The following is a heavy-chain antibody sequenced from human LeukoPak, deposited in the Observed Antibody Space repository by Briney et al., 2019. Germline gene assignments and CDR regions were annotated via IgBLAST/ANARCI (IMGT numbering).Heavy chain of an antibody. CDR3: ARGGRAAPFDY. V-gene: IGHV4-59*01. D-gene: IGHD1-1*01. CDR1: GGSISSYY. CDR2: IYYSGST. J-gene: IGHJ4*02. Sequence: PSETLSLTCTVSGGSISSYYWSWIRQPPGKGLEWIGYIYYSGSTNYNPSLKRRFTISVDTSKNQFSLKLSSVTAADTAVYYCARGGRAAPFDYWGQGTLVTVSS.